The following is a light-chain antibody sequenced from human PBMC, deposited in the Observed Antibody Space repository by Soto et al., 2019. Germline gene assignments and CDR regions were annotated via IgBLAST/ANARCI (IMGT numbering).Light chain of an antibody. CDR2: LNSDGSH. CDR1: SGHSSYA. Sequence: QPVLTQSPSASASLGASVKLTCTLSSGHSSYAIAWHQQQREKGPRYLMKLNSDGSHSKGDGIPDRFSGSSSGAVRYLTISSLQSDDEADYYCQTWGNAMHVFGGGTKLTVL. V-gene: IGLV4-69*01. J-gene: IGLJ3*02. CDR3: QTWGNAMHV.